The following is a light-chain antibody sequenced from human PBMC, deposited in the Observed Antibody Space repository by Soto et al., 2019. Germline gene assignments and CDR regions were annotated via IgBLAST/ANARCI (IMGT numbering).Light chain of an antibody. J-gene: IGKJ1*01. CDR3: HQYNYYRPP. CDR1: QNIGSR. V-gene: IGKV1-5*01. CDR2: DAS. Sequence: DIQMTQSPSTLSASAGDRVAITCRASQNIGSRLAWYQQNPDEAPKLLIYDASSLESGVPLRFGGSGSGTNFTLIISILQPDNFATYYCHQYNYYRPPFGKGTKVE.